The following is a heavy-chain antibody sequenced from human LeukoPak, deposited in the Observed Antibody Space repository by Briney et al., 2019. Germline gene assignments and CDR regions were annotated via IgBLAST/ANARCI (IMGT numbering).Heavy chain of an antibody. V-gene: IGHV3-73*01. Sequence: AGGSLGLSCAASGFTFSGSAMHWVRQASGKGLEWVGRIRSKANSYATAYAASVKGRFTISRDDSKNTAYLQMNSLKTEDTAVYYCTTRDPNAFDIWGQGTMVTVSS. CDR2: IRSKANSYAT. J-gene: IGHJ3*02. CDR1: GFTFSGSA. CDR3: TTRDPNAFDI.